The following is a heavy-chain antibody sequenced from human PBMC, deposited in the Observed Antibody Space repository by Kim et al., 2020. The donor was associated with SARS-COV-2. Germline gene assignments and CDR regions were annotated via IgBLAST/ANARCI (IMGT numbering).Heavy chain of an antibody. D-gene: IGHD2-2*01. CDR1: GFTFSSYE. V-gene: IGHV3-48*03. CDR2: ISSSGSTI. J-gene: IGHJ4*02. CDR3: ARGYCSSTSCYGVFDY. Sequence: GGSLRLSCAASGFTFSSYEMNWVRQAPGKGLEWVSYISSSGSTIYYADSVKGRFTISRDNAKNSLYLQMNSLRAEDTAVYYCARGYCSSTSCYGVFDYWGQGTLVTVSS.